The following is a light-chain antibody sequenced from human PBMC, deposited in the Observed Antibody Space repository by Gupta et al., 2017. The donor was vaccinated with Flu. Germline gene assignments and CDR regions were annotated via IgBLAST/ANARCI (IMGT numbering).Light chain of an antibody. CDR1: SGSVASNY. J-gene: IGLJ3*02. V-gene: IGLV6-57*01. CDR3: PSYASEPRGV. CDR2: AEN. Sequence: NFMLTQTHSVSESPGKTVTISCARSSGSVASNYVQWYQQQPDSSPPTVIFAENQRPSGVPARCFCDTDCASTSALNNTCGLRADDAAYYYCPSYASEPRGVFGGGTNLTVL.